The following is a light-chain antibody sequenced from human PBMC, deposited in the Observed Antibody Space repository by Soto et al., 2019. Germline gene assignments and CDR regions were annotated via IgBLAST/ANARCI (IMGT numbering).Light chain of an antibody. CDR3: YHHNNWHPWT. CDR2: GAS. CDR1: QSVSSN. Sequence: DILMTQTPATVSVSPGESATLSCRASQSVSSNLAWYQQKPGQAPRLLIYGASTRVTGIPARFSGSGSGTEFSTTTIRRLYADFSVSYCYHHNNWHPWTFGQGTKVEIK. J-gene: IGKJ1*01. V-gene: IGKV3-15*01.